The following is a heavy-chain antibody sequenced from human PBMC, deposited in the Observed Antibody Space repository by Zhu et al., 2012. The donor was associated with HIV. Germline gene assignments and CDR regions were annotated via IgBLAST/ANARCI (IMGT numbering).Heavy chain of an antibody. Sequence: EVQLLESGGGLVQPGGSLRLSCAASGFTFSSYAMSWVRQAPGKGLEWVSAISGSGSSTYYADSVKGRFTISRDNSKNTLYLQMNSLRAEDTAVYYCAKTYYYDSSGYYRADHFDYWGQGTLVTVSS. CDR2: ISGSGSST. CDR1: GFTFSSYA. CDR3: AKTYYYDSSGYYRADHFDY. J-gene: IGHJ4*02. V-gene: IGHV3-23*01. D-gene: IGHD3-22*01.